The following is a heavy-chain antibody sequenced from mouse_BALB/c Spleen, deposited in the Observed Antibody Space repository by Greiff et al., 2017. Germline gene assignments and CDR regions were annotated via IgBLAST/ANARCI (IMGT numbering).Heavy chain of an antibody. Sequence: EVKLVESGGGLVQPGGSRKLSCAASGFTFSSLGMHWVRQAPEKGLEWVAYISSGSSTIYYADTVKGRFTISRDNPKDTLFLQMTSLRSEDTAMYCCAREGGLRRGFAYWGQGTLVTVSA. D-gene: IGHD2-2*01. CDR2: ISSGSSTI. V-gene: IGHV5-17*02. CDR3: AREGGLRRGFAY. J-gene: IGHJ3*01. CDR1: GFTFSSLG.